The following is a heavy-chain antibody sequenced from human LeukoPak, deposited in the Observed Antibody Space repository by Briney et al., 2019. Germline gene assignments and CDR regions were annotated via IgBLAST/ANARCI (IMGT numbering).Heavy chain of an antibody. CDR1: GFTFSDYA. V-gene: IGHV3-64*01. D-gene: IGHD6-19*01. Sequence: GGSLTLSCPASGFTFSDYAMHWVRQAPGKELEYVSAISSNGGSIHYANSVKGRFTISRDNSKNTLYLQMDSLRAEDMAVYYCARDTCGCGSGWHLYWYFDLWGRGTLVTVSS. J-gene: IGHJ2*01. CDR2: ISSNGGSI. CDR3: ARDTCGCGSGWHLYWYFDL.